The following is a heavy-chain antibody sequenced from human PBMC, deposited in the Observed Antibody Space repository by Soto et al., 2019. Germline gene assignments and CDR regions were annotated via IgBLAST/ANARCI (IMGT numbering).Heavy chain of an antibody. V-gene: IGHV1-3*01. CDR2: INAGNGNT. CDR1: GYTFTSYA. CDR3: ARSGTYRYCSSTSCYPSEIVWFDP. D-gene: IGHD2-2*01. Sequence: GASVKVSCKASGYTFTSYAMHWVRQAPGQRLEWMGWINAGNGNTKYSQKFQGRVTITSDTSASTAYMELSSLRSEDTAVYYCARSGTYRYCSSTSCYPSEIVWFDPWGQGTLVTAPQ. J-gene: IGHJ5*02.